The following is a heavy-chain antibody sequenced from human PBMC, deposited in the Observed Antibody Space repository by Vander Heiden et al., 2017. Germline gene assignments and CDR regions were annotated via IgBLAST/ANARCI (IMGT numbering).Heavy chain of an antibody. CDR3: AKNRPIVGARKGFDY. Sequence: EVQLLESGGGLVQPGRCLGLARPASGLSVGGYAMSWVRQAPGKGLEWVSAISGSGGSTYYADSVKGRFTISRDNSKNTLYLQMNSLRAEDTAVYYCAKNRPIVGARKGFDYWGQGTLVTVSS. J-gene: IGHJ4*02. V-gene: IGHV3-23*01. D-gene: IGHD1-26*01. CDR1: GLSVGGYA. CDR2: ISGSGGST.